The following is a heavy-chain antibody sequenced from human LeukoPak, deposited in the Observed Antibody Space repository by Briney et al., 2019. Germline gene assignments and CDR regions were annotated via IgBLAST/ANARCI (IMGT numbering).Heavy chain of an antibody. CDR1: GYTFTGYY. CDR3: ARVLSSSWDY. D-gene: IGHD6-13*01. J-gene: IGHJ4*02. V-gene: IGHV1-2*02. Sequence: ASVKVSCKASGYTFTGYYMHWVRQAPGQGLEWMGWINPNTGGTNYAQKFQGRVTMTKDTSISTAYMEMSRLRSDDTAVYFCARVLSSSWDYWGQGTLVTVSS. CDR2: INPNTGGT.